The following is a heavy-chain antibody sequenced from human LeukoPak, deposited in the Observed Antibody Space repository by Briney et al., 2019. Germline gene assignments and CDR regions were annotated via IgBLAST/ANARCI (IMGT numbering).Heavy chain of an antibody. CDR3: ARRNRKIFGVVISYYFDY. J-gene: IGHJ4*02. V-gene: IGHV4-34*01. CDR2: INHSGST. Sequence: PSETLSLTCAVYGGSFSGYYWSWIRQPPGKGLEWIGEINHSGSTNYNPSLKSRVTISVDTSKYQFSLKLSSVTAADTAVYYCARRNRKIFGVVISYYFDYWGQGTLVTVSS. CDR1: GGSFSGYY. D-gene: IGHD3-3*01.